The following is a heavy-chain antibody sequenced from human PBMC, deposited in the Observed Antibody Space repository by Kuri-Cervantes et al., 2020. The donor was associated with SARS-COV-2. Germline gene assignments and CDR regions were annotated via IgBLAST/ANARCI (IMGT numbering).Heavy chain of an antibody. CDR1: GGSFSGYY. CDR2: INHSGST. CDR3: ARSAVRMVRGVIHY. D-gene: IGHD3-10*01. J-gene: IGHJ4*02. Sequence: CAVYGGSFSGYYWSWIRQPPGKGLEWIGEINHSGSTNYNPSPKSRVTISVDTSKNQFSLKLSSVTAADTAVYYCARSAVRMVRGVIHYWGQGTLVTVSS. V-gene: IGHV4-34*01.